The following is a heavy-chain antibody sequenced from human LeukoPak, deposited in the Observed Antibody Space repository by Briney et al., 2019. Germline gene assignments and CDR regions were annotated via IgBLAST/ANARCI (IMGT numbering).Heavy chain of an antibody. Sequence: ASVKVSCKASGYTFTGYYMHWVRQAPGQGLEWMGWINPNSGGTNYAQKFQGRVTMTRDTSISTAYMELSGLRSDDTAVYYCARRLGTSGYIDYWGQGALVTVSS. J-gene: IGHJ4*02. V-gene: IGHV1-2*02. CDR3: ARRLGTSGYIDY. CDR2: INPNSGGT. CDR1: GYTFTGYY. D-gene: IGHD3-22*01.